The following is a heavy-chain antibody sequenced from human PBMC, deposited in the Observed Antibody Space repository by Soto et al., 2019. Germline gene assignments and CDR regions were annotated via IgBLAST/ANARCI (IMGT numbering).Heavy chain of an antibody. J-gene: IGHJ3*02. Sequence: QVQLQESGPGLVKPSETLSLTCTVSGGSISSYYWSWIRQPPGKGLEWIGYIYYSGSTNHNPSLKSRVTISVDTSKNQFSLKLSSVTAADTAVYYCAREGVVPAASDAFDIWGQGTMVTVSS. CDR2: IYYSGST. CDR1: GGSISSYY. CDR3: AREGVVPAASDAFDI. D-gene: IGHD2-2*01. V-gene: IGHV4-59*08.